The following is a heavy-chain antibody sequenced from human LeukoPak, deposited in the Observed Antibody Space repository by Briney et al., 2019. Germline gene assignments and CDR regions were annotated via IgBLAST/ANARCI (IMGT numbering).Heavy chain of an antibody. CDR1: GFTFSSYE. CDR2: ISGSGGST. CDR3: AKDLESGYYDY. V-gene: IGHV3-23*01. D-gene: IGHD3-22*01. J-gene: IGHJ4*02. Sequence: GGSLRLSCAASGFTFSSYEMNWVRQAPGQGLEWVSAISGSGGSTYYADSVKGRFTISRDNSKNTLYLQMNSLRAEDTAVYYCAKDLESGYYDYWGQGTLVTVSS.